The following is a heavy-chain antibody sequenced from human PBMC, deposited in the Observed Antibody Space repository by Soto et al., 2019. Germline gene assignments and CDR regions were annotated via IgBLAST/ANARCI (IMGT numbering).Heavy chain of an antibody. CDR2: IYYSGST. CDR1: GGSISSGDYY. V-gene: IGHV4-30-4*01. Sequence: PSETLSLTCTVSGGSISSGDYYWSWIRQPPGKGLEWIGYIYYSGSTYYNPSLKSRVTISVDTSKNQFSLKLSSVTAADTAVYYCARENDYGDYFPFDYWGQGTLVTVSS. J-gene: IGHJ4*02. D-gene: IGHD4-17*01. CDR3: ARENDYGDYFPFDY.